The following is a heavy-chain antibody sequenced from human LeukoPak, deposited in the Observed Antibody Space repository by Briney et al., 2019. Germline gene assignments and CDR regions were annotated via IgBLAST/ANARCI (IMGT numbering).Heavy chain of an antibody. CDR3: VPRGAGDSSFGMDV. CDR1: GYTFTRFY. V-gene: IGHV1-46*01. CDR2: INPSGGST. D-gene: IGHD6-6*01. J-gene: IGHJ6*02. Sequence: ASVNVSCKASGYTFTRFYMHWVRQAPGQGLEWVGVINPSGGSTSYAQKFQGRVTMTRGTSTSTVYMELSSLRSEDTAIYYCVPRGAGDSSFGMDVWGQGTTVTVSS.